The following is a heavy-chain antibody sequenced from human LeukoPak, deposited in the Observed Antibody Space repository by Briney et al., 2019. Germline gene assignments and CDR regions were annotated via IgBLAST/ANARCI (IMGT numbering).Heavy chain of an antibody. D-gene: IGHD2-2*02. CDR1: GFTVSTNY. CDR3: AKEGCSSTSCYTGIDY. V-gene: IGHV3-33*06. J-gene: IGHJ4*02. CDR2: IWYDGSNK. Sequence: GGSLRLSCAASGFTVSTNYMSWVRQAPGKGLEWVAVIWYDGSNKYYADSVKGRFTISRDNSKNTLYLQMNSLRAEDTAVYYCAKEGCSSTSCYTGIDYWGQGTLVTVSS.